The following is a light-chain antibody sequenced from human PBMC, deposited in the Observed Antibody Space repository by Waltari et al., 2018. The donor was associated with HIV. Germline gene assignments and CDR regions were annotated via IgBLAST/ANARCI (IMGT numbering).Light chain of an antibody. CDR3: QQYETVPFT. J-gene: IGKJ3*01. CDR1: RSVVSSSNNQNY. V-gene: IGKV4-1*01. Sequence: DIVMTQSPESLTMSPGERATINCTTSRSVVSSSNNQNYLAWYQHKVGQSPKLLIYWAATRAPGVPERFSGGGSGTDFTLTIRGLQADDEAVYYCQQYETVPFTFGPGTTV. CDR2: WAA.